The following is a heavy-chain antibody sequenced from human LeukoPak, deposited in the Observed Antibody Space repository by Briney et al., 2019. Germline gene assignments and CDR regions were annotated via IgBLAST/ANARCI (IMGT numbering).Heavy chain of an antibody. Sequence: GGSLRLSCAASGFTVGSNYMSWVRQAPGKGLEWVSVIYSGGNTYYADSVKGRFTISRDNSENTLYLQMNSLTVDDTAVYFCAKERQTGDYFTSDYWGQGTLVTVSS. J-gene: IGHJ4*02. CDR2: IYSGGNT. V-gene: IGHV3-53*01. D-gene: IGHD4-17*01. CDR3: AKERQTGDYFTSDY. CDR1: GFTVGSNY.